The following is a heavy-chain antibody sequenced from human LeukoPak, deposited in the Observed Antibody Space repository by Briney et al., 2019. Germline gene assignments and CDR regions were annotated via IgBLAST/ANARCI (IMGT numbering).Heavy chain of an antibody. CDR3: ARAGRGYSYGYTYYYYMDV. D-gene: IGHD5-18*01. V-gene: IGHV1-2*02. Sequence: ASVTVSCKASGYTFTGYYMHWVRQAPGQGLEWMGWINPNSGGTNYAQKFQGRVTMTRDTSISTAYMELSRLRSDDTAVYYCARAGRGYSYGYTYYYYMDVWGKGTTVTVSS. CDR1: GYTFTGYY. J-gene: IGHJ6*03. CDR2: INPNSGGT.